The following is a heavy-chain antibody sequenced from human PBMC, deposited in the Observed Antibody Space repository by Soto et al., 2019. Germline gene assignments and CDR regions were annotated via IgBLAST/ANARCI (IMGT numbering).Heavy chain of an antibody. V-gene: IGHV1-69*06. CDR1: AGTFNNYA. CDR2: TIPLFSTS. J-gene: IGHJ6*02. Sequence: QEQLVQSGPEVKKPGSSVTVSCKASAGTFNNYAICWVRQAPGQGLEWMGGTIPLFSTSSYAQKFQGRVTITADKSTSTFYMEMRNLKSEDKDLYYCARDAGRPYYYYGMAVWGQGTTVTVS. D-gene: IGHD2-15*01. CDR3: ARDAGRPYYYYGMAV.